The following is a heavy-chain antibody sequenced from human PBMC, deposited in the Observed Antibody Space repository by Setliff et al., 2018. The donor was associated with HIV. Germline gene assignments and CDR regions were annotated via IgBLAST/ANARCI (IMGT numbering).Heavy chain of an antibody. V-gene: IGHV1-69*10. D-gene: IGHD2-8*01. CDR2: IIPILGIA. CDR1: GGTFSSYA. CDR3: ARGWSEGTHLFQVEYFQH. J-gene: IGHJ1*01. Sequence: GASVKVSCKASGGTFSSYAISWVRQAPGQGLEWMGGIIPILGIANYAQEFQGRATITADKSTSTVYMEVRDLKPDDTALYYCARGWSEGTHLFQVEYFQHWGQGTLVTVSS.